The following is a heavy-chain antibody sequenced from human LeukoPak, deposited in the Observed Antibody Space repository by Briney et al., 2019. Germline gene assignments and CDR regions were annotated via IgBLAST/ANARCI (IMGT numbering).Heavy chain of an antibody. V-gene: IGHV3-23*01. Sequence: GGSLRLSCAASGFTFSTYAMSWVRQAPGKGLEWVSTISGSGANTYYADSVRGRFTISRDNSKNTLYLHMNSLRAEDTAVYYCAKSRGGYYYGSGSPFDYWGQGTLVTVSS. CDR3: AKSRGGYYYGSGSPFDY. J-gene: IGHJ4*02. CDR2: ISGSGANT. D-gene: IGHD3-10*01. CDR1: GFTFSTYA.